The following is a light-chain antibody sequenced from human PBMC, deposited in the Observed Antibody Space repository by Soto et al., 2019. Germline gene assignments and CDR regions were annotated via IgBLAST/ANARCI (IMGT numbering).Light chain of an antibody. J-gene: IGKJ3*01. CDR2: GVS. CDR1: QSVSNN. Sequence: IVMTQSPATLSVSPGETATLSCRASQSVSNNLAWYQQKPGQTPRLLIYGVSTRATGFPARFSGSGSGTEFTLTISSLQSEDFAVYYCQQYNKWPLTFGPGTKVDIK. V-gene: IGKV3-15*01. CDR3: QQYNKWPLT.